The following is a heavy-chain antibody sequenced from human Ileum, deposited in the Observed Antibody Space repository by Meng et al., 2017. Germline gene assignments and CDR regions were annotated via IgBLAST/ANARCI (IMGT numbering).Heavy chain of an antibody. D-gene: IGHD3-10*02. J-gene: IGHJ2*01. CDR1: GGSIESNNG. V-gene: IGHV4-4*02. CDR3: ARADYVRYFDL. Sequence: QGPLQESGPGLVKPSETLSLPCVVSGGSIESNNGWTWIRQPPGQGLEWIGEVYHSGSTHYNPSLQSRVTISIDNSKNRFSLSLNSVTAADTAIYYCARADYVRYFDLWGRGTLVTVSS. CDR2: VYHSGST.